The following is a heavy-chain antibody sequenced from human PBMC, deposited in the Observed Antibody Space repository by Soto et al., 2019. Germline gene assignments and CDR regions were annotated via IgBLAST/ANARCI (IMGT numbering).Heavy chain of an antibody. D-gene: IGHD3-22*01. Sequence: SETLSLTCAVSGGSISSGGYSWSWIRQPPGKGLEWIGYIYHSGSTYYNPSLKSRVTISVDRSKSQFSLKLSSVTAADTAVYYCARVFWIVGSQIWFDPWGQGTQVTVSS. J-gene: IGHJ5*02. CDR2: IYHSGST. CDR1: GGSISSGGYS. CDR3: ARVFWIVGSQIWFDP. V-gene: IGHV4-30-2*01.